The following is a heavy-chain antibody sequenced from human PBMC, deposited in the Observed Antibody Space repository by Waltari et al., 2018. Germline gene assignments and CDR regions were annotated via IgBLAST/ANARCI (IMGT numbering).Heavy chain of an antibody. Sequence: EVQLVESGGGVIHPGGSLRLPCAASGFRFINYYMCRAAWAPGTELVWVTMIYAGGSGATTVYADSVKGRFTISRDNSKNTLYLQMNGLRAEDTAVYYCARAGLGSPLEWLRIFDYWGQGSLVTVSS. CDR1: GFRFINYY. J-gene: IGHJ4*02. V-gene: IGHV3-53*01. CDR2: IYAGGSGATT. D-gene: IGHD5-12*01. CDR3: ARAGLGSPLEWLRIFDY.